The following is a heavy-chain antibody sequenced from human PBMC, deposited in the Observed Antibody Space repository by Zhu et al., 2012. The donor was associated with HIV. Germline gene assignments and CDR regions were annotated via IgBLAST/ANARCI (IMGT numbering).Heavy chain of an antibody. V-gene: IGHV4-59*11. D-gene: IGHD3-22*01. CDR3: ARLRDTSGYYYPFDY. CDR2: VYYSGTT. Sequence: QVQLQEPGPGLVKPSETLSLTCSVSGGSTSSHYWSWIRQPPGKGLEWIGYVYYSGTTNYNPSLKSRVTISLDMSKNQFSLKLTSVTAADTAVYYCARLRDTSGYYYPFDYWAREPWSPSPQ. CDR1: GGSTSSHY. J-gene: IGHJ4*02.